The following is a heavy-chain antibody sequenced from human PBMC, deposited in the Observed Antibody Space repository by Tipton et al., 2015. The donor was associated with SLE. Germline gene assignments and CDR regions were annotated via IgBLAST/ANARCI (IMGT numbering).Heavy chain of an antibody. Sequence: TLSLTCNVSGGSISNYFWAWIRQPPGKGLEWIGYIYYIGGTNYNPSLKSRVTISVDTSKNQFSLKLSSVTAADTAVYYCAGTYYGDYVWFDPWGQGIRVTVSS. CDR1: GGSISNYF. V-gene: IGHV4-59*01. CDR2: IYYIGGT. CDR3: AGTYYGDYVWFDP. D-gene: IGHD4-17*01. J-gene: IGHJ5*02.